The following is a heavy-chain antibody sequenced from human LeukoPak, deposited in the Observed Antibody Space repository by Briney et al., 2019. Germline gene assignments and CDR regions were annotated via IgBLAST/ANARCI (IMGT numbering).Heavy chain of an antibody. Sequence: SETLSLTCSVSGGSISSDYWAWIRQPPGKGLDWIGYMYYTGSTNYNPSLKSRVTISLATSKNQFSLKLSSVTAADTAVYSCARVSVVYGMDVWGRGTTVTVSS. J-gene: IGHJ6*02. CDR2: MYYTGST. CDR3: ARVSVVYGMDV. CDR1: GGSISSDY. V-gene: IGHV4-59*01.